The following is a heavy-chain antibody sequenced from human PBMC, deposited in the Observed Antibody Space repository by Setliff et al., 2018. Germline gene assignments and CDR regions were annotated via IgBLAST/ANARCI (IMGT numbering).Heavy chain of an antibody. CDR2: ISYDGSNK. CDR3: ARLYRPESRYYYVQEVFIDY. D-gene: IGHD3-22*01. V-gene: IGHV3-30*04. CDR1: GFTFSSYA. Sequence: GGSLRLSCAASGFTFSSYAMHWVRQAPGKGLEWVEVISYDGSNKYYADSVKGRFTISRDNAKNSLYLQMNSLRAEDTAVYYCARLYRPESRYYYVQEVFIDYWGQGTLVTVSS. J-gene: IGHJ4*02.